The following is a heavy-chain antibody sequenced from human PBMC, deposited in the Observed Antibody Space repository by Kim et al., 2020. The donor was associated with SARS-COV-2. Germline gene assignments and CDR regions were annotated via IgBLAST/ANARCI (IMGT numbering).Heavy chain of an antibody. V-gene: IGHV4-31*03. Sequence: SETLSLTCTVSGGSISSGGYYWSWIRQHPGKGLEWIGYIYYSGSTYYNPSLKSRVTISVDTSKNQFSLKLSSVTAADTAVYYCARDFYGSGSYGGYYYYYGMDVWGQGTTVTVSS. CDR3: ARDFYGSGSYGGYYYYYGMDV. J-gene: IGHJ6*02. D-gene: IGHD3-10*01. CDR2: IYYSGST. CDR1: GGSISSGGYY.